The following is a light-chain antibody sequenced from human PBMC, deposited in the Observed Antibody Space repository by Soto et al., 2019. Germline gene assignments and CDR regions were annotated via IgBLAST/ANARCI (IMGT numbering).Light chain of an antibody. V-gene: IGLV3-21*04. J-gene: IGLJ2*01. CDR2: SDS. CDR3: QVWDSRTDHVI. Sequence: SYELTQPPSLSVAPGKTAMISCEGDNIGDKSVHWYQQKPGQAPVLVIYSDSDRPSGIPERVSGSNSGNLATLTISRVEAGDEADYYCQVWDSRTDHVIFGRGTKVTVL. CDR1: NIGDKS.